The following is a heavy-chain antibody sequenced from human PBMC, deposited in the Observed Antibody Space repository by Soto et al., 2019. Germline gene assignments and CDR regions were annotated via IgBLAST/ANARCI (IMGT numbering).Heavy chain of an antibody. CDR3: ARGNLRVYCSGGSCYSSEHYPYGMDV. V-gene: IGHV1-69*13. CDR1: GGTFSSYA. J-gene: IGHJ6*02. D-gene: IGHD2-15*01. Sequence: VKVSCKASGGTFSSYAISWVRQAPGQGLEWMGGIIPIFGTANYAQKFQGRVTITADESTSTAYMELSSLRSEDTAVYYCARGNLRVYCSGGSCYSSEHYPYGMDVWGQGTTVTVSS. CDR2: IIPIFGTA.